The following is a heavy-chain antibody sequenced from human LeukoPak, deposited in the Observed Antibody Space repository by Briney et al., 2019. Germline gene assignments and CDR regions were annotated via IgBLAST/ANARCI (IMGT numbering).Heavy chain of an antibody. Sequence: SETLSLTCTVSGGSITSSYYWGWIRPPPGKGLEWIGGISSSGGTYYNPSLKSRFTMSVDTSKSQFSLKLNSVTAADTAVYSCARQERRDGSPKGCFDIWGQGTMVTVSS. CDR2: ISSSGGT. V-gene: IGHV4-39*01. CDR1: GGSITSSYY. J-gene: IGHJ3*02. D-gene: IGHD5-24*01. CDR3: ARQERRDGSPKGCFDI.